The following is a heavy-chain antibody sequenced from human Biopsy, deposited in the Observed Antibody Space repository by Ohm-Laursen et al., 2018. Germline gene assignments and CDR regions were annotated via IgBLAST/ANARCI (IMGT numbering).Heavy chain of an antibody. V-gene: IGHV1-2*02. D-gene: IGHD3-10*01. CDR1: GYTFTGYY. J-gene: IGHJ4*02. CDR3: ARDRMTDVFGGPTRTDVFDF. Sequence: GASVKVSCKASGYTFTGYYIHWVRQSTGQGLEWMGWINPNSGDTNSAQKFQDRVTLTRDTSTSAVYIDLRRLKSDDAAIYYCARDRMTDVFGGPTRTDVFDFWGQGTPVTVSS. CDR2: INPNSGDT.